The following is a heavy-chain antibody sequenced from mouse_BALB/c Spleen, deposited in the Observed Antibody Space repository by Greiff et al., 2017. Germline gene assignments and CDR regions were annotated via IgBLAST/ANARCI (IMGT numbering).Heavy chain of an antibody. Sequence: EVQLQQSGPGLVKPSQSLSLTCTVTGYSITSDYAWYWIRQFPGNQLEWMGYISYSGSTSYNPSLKSRISITRDTSKNQCFLQLNSVTAEDTATYYCARGSHGEFAYWGQGTLVTVSA. CDR1: GYSITSDYA. J-gene: IGHJ3*01. CDR3: ARGSHGEFAY. CDR2: ISYSGST. V-gene: IGHV3-2*02.